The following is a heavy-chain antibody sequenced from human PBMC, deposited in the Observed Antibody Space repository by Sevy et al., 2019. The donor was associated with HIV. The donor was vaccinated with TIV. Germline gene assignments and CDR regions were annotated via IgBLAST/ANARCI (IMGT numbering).Heavy chain of an antibody. J-gene: IGHJ6*02. CDR1: GFTFSSYA. V-gene: IGHV3-33*01. Sequence: GGSLRLSCAASGFTFSSYAIHWVRQAPGKGLEWVAVIWYDGSNKYYADSVKGRFTISRDNSKSTLHLQMKSLRAEDTAVYYCVRDDNDFWSGYYASENYYYGMDVWGQGTSVTVSS. D-gene: IGHD3-3*01. CDR2: IWYDGSNK. CDR3: VRDDNDFWSGYYASENYYYGMDV.